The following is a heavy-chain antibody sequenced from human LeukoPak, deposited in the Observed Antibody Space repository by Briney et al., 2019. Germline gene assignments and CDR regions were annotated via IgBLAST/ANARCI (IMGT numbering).Heavy chain of an antibody. Sequence: ASVKVSCKASGYTFTGYYIHWVRQAPGQGPQYMGWINPNNGGTNYGPNFQGRVTMTRDTSISTAYMELSRLRYDDTATYYCARDYYGSGVPDFYYYYMDVWGKGTTVTVSS. CDR3: ARDYYGSGVPDFYYYYMDV. V-gene: IGHV1-2*02. D-gene: IGHD3-10*01. CDR1: GYTFTGYY. CDR2: INPNNGGT. J-gene: IGHJ6*03.